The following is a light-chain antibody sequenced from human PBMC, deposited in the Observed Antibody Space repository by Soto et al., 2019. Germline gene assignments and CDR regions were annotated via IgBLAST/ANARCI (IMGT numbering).Light chain of an antibody. CDR1: SSNIGSNY. J-gene: IGLJ1*01. CDR2: RNN. CDR3: AAWDDSLSGLV. Sequence: QSVLTQPPSASGTPGQRVTLSCSGSSSNIGSNYVYWYQQLPGTAPKLLIYRNNQRPSGVPDRFSGSKSGTSASLAISGLRSEDEAEYYCAAWDDSLSGLVFGTGTKGTVL. V-gene: IGLV1-47*01.